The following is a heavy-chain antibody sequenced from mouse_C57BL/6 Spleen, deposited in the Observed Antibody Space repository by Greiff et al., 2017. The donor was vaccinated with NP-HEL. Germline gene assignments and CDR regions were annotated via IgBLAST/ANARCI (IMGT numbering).Heavy chain of an antibody. V-gene: IGHV1-18*01. CDR3: ARNYSNGYYAMDY. D-gene: IGHD2-5*01. CDR1: GYTFTDYN. Sequence: EVNLVESGPELVKPGASVKIPCKASGYTFTDYNMDWVKQSHGKSLEWIGDINPNNGGTIYNQKFKGKATLTVDKSSSTAYMELRSLTSEDTAVYYCARNYSNGYYAMDYWGQGTSVTVSS. CDR2: INPNNGGT. J-gene: IGHJ4*01.